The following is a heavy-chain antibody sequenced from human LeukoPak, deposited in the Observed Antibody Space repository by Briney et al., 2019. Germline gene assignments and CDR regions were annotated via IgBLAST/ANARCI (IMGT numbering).Heavy chain of an antibody. CDR3: VRGSSGTAVRGISWAWFDP. CDR2: ISYDGSNK. D-gene: IGHD3-10*01. V-gene: IGHV3-30*03. Sequence: GGSLRLSCAASGFTFSSYGMHWVRQAPGKGLEWVAVISYDGSNKYYADSVKGRFTISRDNAKNSLYLQMNSLRPEDTAVYYCVRGSSGTAVRGISWAWFDPWGQGTLVTVSS. J-gene: IGHJ5*02. CDR1: GFTFSSYG.